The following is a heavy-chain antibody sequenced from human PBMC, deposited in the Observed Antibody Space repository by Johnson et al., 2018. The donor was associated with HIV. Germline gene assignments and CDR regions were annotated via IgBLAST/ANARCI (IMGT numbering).Heavy chain of an antibody. CDR2: ISYDAYNK. D-gene: IGHD3-16*01. CDR1: GFTFSSYG. V-gene: IGHV3-30*03. J-gene: IGHJ3*02. Sequence: VQLVESGGGVVQPGKSLRLSCAASGFTFSSYGMHWVRQAPGKGLEWVAFISYDAYNKYYADSVKGRFTISRDNSKNTLYLQMNSLRAEDTAVYYCARDWGAFDIWGQGTMVTVSS. CDR3: ARDWGAFDI.